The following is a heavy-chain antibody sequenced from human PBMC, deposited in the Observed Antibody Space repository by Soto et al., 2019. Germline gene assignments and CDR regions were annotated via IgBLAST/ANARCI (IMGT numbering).Heavy chain of an antibody. CDR1: GFTFSRYW. J-gene: IGHJ4*02. V-gene: IGHV3-7*01. Sequence: EVQLVESGGGLVQPGGSLRLSCAASGFTFSRYWMNWVRQAPGKGLEWVASINQDGSERYYVDSVKGRSTISRDNDKNSLYLQMNSLRDEDTAVYYCANEDNSGNHHGYWGQGTLVTVSS. CDR2: INQDGSER. CDR3: ANEDNSGNHHGY. D-gene: IGHD1-26*01.